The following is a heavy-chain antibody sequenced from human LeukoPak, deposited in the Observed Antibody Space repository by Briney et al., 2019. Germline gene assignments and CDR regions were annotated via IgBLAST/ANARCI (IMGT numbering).Heavy chain of an antibody. CDR3: ARRLLGVAGRSLDY. CDR1: GGSISTSSYY. V-gene: IGHV4-39*07. D-gene: IGHD6-19*01. J-gene: IGHJ4*02. CDR2: INHSGST. Sequence: SETLSLTCTVSGGSISTSSYYWGWIRQPPGKGLEWIGEINHSGSTNYNPSLKSRVTISVDTSKNQFSLKLSSVTAADTAVYYCARRLLGVAGRSLDYWGQGTLVTVSS.